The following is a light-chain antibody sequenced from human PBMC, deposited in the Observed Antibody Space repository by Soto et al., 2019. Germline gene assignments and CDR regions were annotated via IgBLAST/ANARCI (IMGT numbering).Light chain of an antibody. V-gene: IGKV3D-20*02. Sequence: EIVMTQSPGTLSLSPGERATLSCRASQSVSSSYLAWYQQKPGQAPRLLIYDASTRATGIPARFSGSGSGTDFTLTISSLEPEDFAVYYCQQRSNWPRTFGQGTKVDIK. CDR3: QQRSNWPRT. J-gene: IGKJ1*01. CDR1: QSVSSSY. CDR2: DAS.